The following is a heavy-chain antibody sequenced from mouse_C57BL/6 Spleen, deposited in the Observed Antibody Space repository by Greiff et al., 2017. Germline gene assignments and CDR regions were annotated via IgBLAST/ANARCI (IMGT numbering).Heavy chain of an antibody. D-gene: IGHD2-2*01. CDR2: ISGGGGNT. J-gene: IGHJ3*01. CDR3: ARHVGYPLAY. CDR1: GFTFSSYT. V-gene: IGHV5-9*01. Sequence: EVMLVESGGGLVKPGGSLKLSCAASGFTFSSYTMSWVRQTPEKRLEWVATISGGGGNTYYPDSVKGRFTISRDNAKNTLYLQMSSLRSEDTALYYCARHVGYPLAYWGQGTLVTVSA.